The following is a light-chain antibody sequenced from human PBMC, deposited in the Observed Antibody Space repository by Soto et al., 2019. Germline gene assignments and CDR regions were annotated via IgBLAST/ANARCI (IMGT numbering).Light chain of an antibody. J-gene: IGKJ1*01. CDR1: KSVSSSY. CDR2: GAS. Sequence: ELVLTQSQGTLSLSQGERATLSCRASKSVSSSYLACYQQKPGQAPSLLIYGASSTATGLPDRFSCSGSGTDFTLTISRLDPEDFAVYHCQQYGSSPTWTFGQGTKVDIK. CDR3: QQYGSSPTWT. V-gene: IGKV3-20*01.